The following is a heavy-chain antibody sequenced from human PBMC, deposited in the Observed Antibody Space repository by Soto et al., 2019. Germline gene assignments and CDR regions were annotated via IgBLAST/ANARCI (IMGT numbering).Heavy chain of an antibody. CDR3: ARVEAVAGLYNYNVFDF. J-gene: IGHJ6*02. V-gene: IGHV1-69*12. CDR2: IVPIFGTT. Sequence: QVQLVQSGAEVKKPGSSVKVSCKVSGGTFSNSAIDWVRLAPGHGLEWMCGIVPIFGTTYYTQNFQGRATLIADESTTTAYWELSSLRADDSAIKFCARVEAVAGLYNYNVFDFCSPGTAVTFSS. CDR1: GGTFSNSA. D-gene: IGHD6-19*01.